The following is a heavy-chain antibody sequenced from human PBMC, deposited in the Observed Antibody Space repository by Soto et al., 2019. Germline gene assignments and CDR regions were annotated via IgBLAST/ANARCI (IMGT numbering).Heavy chain of an antibody. CDR3: ARDGRGSVRIAAAGTDFDY. V-gene: IGHV3-33*01. D-gene: IGHD6-13*01. CDR2: IWHDGSNK. J-gene: IGHJ4*02. CDR1: GFTFINYG. Sequence: QVQLVESGGGVVQPGRSLGLSCAASGFTFINYGMHWVRQAPGKGLEWVAVIWHDGSNKYYADSVRGRFTISRDDSKNTLYVQMNSLRAEDTAVYYCARDGRGSVRIAAAGTDFDYWGQGTLVTVSS.